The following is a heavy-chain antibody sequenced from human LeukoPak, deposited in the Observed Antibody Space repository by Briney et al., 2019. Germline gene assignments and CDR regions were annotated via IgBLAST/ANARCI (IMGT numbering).Heavy chain of an antibody. J-gene: IGHJ2*01. V-gene: IGHV3-33*01. CDR3: ARDSVRPLEYCYFDL. CDR2: TWYDGSNK. CDR1: GFTFTSYG. Sequence: GRSLRLSCAASGFTFTSYGMHWVRQAPGKGLEWVAVTWYDGSNKYYADSVKGRFTISRDNSKNTLYLQMNSLRAEATAVYYCARDSVRPLEYCYFDLWGRGTLITVSS. D-gene: IGHD1-1*01.